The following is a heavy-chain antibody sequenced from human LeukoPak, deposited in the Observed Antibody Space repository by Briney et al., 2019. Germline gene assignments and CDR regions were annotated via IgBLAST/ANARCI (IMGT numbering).Heavy chain of an antibody. CDR3: AREEYYYGSGSYSSNWFDP. D-gene: IGHD3-10*01. Sequence: PGGSLRLSCAASEFSVGSNYMTWVRQAPGKGLEWVSLIYSGGSTYYADSVKGRFTISRDNSKNTLYLQMNSLRAEDTAVYYCAREEYYYGSGSYSSNWFDPWGQGTLVTVSS. J-gene: IGHJ5*02. CDR2: IYSGGST. CDR1: EFSVGSNY. V-gene: IGHV3-66*01.